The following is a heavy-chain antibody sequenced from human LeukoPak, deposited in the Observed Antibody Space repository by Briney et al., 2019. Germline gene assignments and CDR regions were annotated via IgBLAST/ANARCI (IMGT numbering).Heavy chain of an antibody. CDR2: IYPGDSDT. CDR1: GYSFTSYW. Sequence: GGSLRLSCTGSGYSFTSYWIGWVRQMPGKGMEWMGIIYPGDSDTIYSPSFQGQVTLSAYKSINTAYLQLSSLTASDTAMYYCAILAVVVVAATGGFDYWGQGTLVTVSS. J-gene: IGHJ4*02. V-gene: IGHV5-51*01. CDR3: AILAVVVVAATGGFDY. D-gene: IGHD2-15*01.